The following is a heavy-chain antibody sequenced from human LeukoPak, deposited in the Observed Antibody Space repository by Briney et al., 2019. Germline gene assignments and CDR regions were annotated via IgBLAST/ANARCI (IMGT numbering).Heavy chain of an antibody. CDR3: AREKLSFFDSSGYFDY. J-gene: IGHJ4*02. CDR2: ISSSSSTI. V-gene: IGHV3-48*04. Sequence: PGGSLRLSCAASGFTFSGYSMNWVRQAPGKGLEWVSYISSSSSTIYYADSVRGRFTISRDNAKNSLYLQMSRLRAEDTAVYYCAREKLSFFDSSGYFDYWGQGALVTVSS. CDR1: GFTFSGYS. D-gene: IGHD3-22*01.